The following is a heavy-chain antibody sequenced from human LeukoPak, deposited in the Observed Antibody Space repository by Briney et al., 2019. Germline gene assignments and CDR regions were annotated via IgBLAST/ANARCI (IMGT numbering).Heavy chain of an antibody. Sequence: SETLSLTCAVYGGSFSGYYWSWIRQPPGKGLEWIGEINHSGSTNYNPSLKSRVTISVDTSKNQLSLKLSSVTAADTAVYYCARLSGSYLSNLDYWGQGTLVTVSS. CDR2: INHSGST. J-gene: IGHJ4*02. D-gene: IGHD1-26*01. CDR1: GGSFSGYY. CDR3: ARLSGSYLSNLDY. V-gene: IGHV4-34*01.